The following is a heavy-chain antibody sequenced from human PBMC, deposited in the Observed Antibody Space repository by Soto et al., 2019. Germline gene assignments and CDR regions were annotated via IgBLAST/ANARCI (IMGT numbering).Heavy chain of an antibody. V-gene: IGHV3-11*01. CDR1: GLTFSDHY. CDR2: ISSSVGTI. CDR3: ASAPYFGSGIYYYYELDI. Sequence: QVQLVESGGGVDKPGGSLKLSCEASGLTFSDHYMTWIRQAPGKGLEWISCISSSVGTIYYADSVKGRFTISRDNAKNSLYRQMTNLRAEDTAVYDCASAPYFGSGIYYYYELDIGGQGTTVTVSS. J-gene: IGHJ6*02. D-gene: IGHD3-10*01.